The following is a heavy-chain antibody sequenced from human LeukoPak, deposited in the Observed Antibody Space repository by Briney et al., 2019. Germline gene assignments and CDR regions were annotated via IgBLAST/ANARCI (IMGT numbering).Heavy chain of an antibody. Sequence: SETLALTCTVSGGSISGYSCSWIRQTPGKGLEWIGQISYSGLTTYNPPLKRRVTISVDTSKNQFSLNLSSVTAADTAVYYCARGWRSNWFDPWGQGTLVTVSS. CDR1: GGSISGYS. D-gene: IGHD3-3*01. J-gene: IGHJ5*02. V-gene: IGHV4-59*12. CDR2: ISYSGLT. CDR3: ARGWRSNWFDP.